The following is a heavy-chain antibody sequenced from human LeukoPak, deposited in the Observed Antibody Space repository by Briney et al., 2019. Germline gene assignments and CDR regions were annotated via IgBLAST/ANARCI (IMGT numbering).Heavy chain of an antibody. CDR2: IYYSGST. CDR3: ARETPRVLGECFDP. V-gene: IGHV4-59*01. D-gene: IGHD4/OR15-4a*01. Sequence: SETLSLTCTVSDGSISSYYWSWIRQPPGKGLEWIGYIYYSGSTNYNPSLKSRVTISVDTSKNQFSLKLSSVTAADTAVYYCARETPRVLGECFDPWGQGTLVTVSS. J-gene: IGHJ5*02. CDR1: DGSISSYY.